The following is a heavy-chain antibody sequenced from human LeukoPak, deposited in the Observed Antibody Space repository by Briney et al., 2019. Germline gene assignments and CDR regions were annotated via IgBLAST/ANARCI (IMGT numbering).Heavy chain of an antibody. CDR1: GGTFSSYA. Sequence: ASVKVSCKASGGTFSSYAISWVRQAPGQGLEWMGRIIPILGIANYAQKFQGRVTITADKSTSTAYMELSSLRSEDTAVYYCARDPTYYYGSSGPLGYWGQGTLVTVSS. CDR2: IIPILGIA. V-gene: IGHV1-69*04. D-gene: IGHD3-22*01. CDR3: ARDPTYYYGSSGPLGY. J-gene: IGHJ4*02.